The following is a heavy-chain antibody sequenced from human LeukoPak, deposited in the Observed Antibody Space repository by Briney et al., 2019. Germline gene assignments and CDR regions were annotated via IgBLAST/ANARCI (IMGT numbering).Heavy chain of an antibody. CDR2: ISGSGDRT. V-gene: IGHV3-23*01. J-gene: IGHJ4*02. D-gene: IGHD1-1*01. CDR3: AKGYRFFDY. Sequence: GGSLRLSCAASGFTFSTYAVSWVRQAPGKGLEWVSAISGSGDRTYYADSVKGQFTISRDNSKNTLYLQMNSLRAEDTAVYYCAKGYRFFDYWGEGTLVTVSS. CDR1: GFTFSTYA.